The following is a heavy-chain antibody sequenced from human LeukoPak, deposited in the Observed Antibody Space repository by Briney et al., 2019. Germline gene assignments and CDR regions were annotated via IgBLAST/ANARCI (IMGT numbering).Heavy chain of an antibody. CDR1: GFTFTSSA. Sequence: ASVKVSCKASGFTFTSSAMQWVRQAPGQGLEWMGWISAYNGNTNYAQKLQGRVTMTTDTSTSTAYMELRSLRSDDTAVYYCARDRRLEKRDYWGQGTLVTVSS. D-gene: IGHD6-19*01. J-gene: IGHJ4*02. V-gene: IGHV1-18*01. CDR2: ISAYNGNT. CDR3: ARDRRLEKRDY.